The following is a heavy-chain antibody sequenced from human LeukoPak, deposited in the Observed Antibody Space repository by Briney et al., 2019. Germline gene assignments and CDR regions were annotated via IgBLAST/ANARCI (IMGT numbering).Heavy chain of an antibody. CDR3: ARGSQMATIRAHFDY. CDR1: GGSISSSRDY. V-gene: IGHV4-39*07. J-gene: IGHJ4*02. CDR2: IYYSGRA. D-gene: IGHD5-24*01. Sequence: SETLSLTCTVSGGSISSSRDYWGWIRQPPGKGLEWVGSIYYSGRAYYNPSLKSRVTISVDTSKNQFSLKLSSVTAADTAVYYCARGSQMATIRAHFDYWGQGTLVTVSP.